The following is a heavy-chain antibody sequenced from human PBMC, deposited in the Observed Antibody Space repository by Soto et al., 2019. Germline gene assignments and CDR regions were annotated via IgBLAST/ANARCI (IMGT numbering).Heavy chain of an antibody. V-gene: IGHV4-59*01. D-gene: IGHD3-22*01. J-gene: IGHJ4*02. CDR1: GDSITTLY. CDR3: ARGRTVRNYANDSSDYFYFFDY. Sequence: ETLSPTCNVYGDSITTLYSGCMRQVPSEQLEWVGYVYYTWSTNYNPSRRSRVTISVDRSKNQFSLKLTSANAADTAVYYCARGRTVRNYANDSSDYFYFFDYWGQGTQVTVSS. CDR2: VYYTWST.